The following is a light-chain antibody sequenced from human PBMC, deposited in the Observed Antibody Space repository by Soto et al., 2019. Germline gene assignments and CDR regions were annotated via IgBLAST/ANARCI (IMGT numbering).Light chain of an antibody. Sequence: ERVMTQSPATLSLSPGETATLSCRASQSVSSNLAWHQQKSGQAPRLLIYGASTRATGTPARFSGSGSGTEFTLNISSLQSDDFAIYYCQQYDNWPSWTFGQGTKVEIK. J-gene: IGKJ1*01. V-gene: IGKV3-15*01. CDR1: QSVSSN. CDR2: GAS. CDR3: QQYDNWPSWT.